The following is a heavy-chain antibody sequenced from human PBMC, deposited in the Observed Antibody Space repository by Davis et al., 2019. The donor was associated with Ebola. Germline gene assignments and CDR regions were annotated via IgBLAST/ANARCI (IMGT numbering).Heavy chain of an antibody. V-gene: IGHV1-69*13. Sequence: AASVKVSCKTSGGTFSSYAMSWVRQAPGQGLEWMGGIIPIYGTPSYAQKFQGRVTFSADEPTSTAYMELTSVRYEDTAVYYCARGHYGSGSYPSIWGQGTLVTVSS. CDR3: ARGHYGSGSYPSI. J-gene: IGHJ4*02. CDR2: IIPIYGTP. CDR1: GGTFSSYA. D-gene: IGHD3-10*01.